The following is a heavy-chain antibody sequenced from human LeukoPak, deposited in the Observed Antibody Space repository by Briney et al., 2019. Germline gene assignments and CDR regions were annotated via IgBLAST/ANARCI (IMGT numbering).Heavy chain of an antibody. Sequence: SETLSLTCAVYGGSFSGYYWSWIRQPPGKGLEWIGEINHSGSTNYNPSLKSRVTIPVDTSKNQFSLKLSSVTAADTAVYYCARAYSYCSSTSCYWGRSWFDPWGQGTLVTVSS. CDR1: GGSFSGYY. CDR2: INHSGST. D-gene: IGHD2-2*01. V-gene: IGHV4-34*01. CDR3: ARAYSYCSSTSCYWGRSWFDP. J-gene: IGHJ5*02.